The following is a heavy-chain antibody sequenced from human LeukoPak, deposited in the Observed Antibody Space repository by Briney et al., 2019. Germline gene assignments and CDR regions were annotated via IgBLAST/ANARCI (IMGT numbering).Heavy chain of an antibody. CDR2: IRTSTGSP. Sequence: GASVKVSCKASGYTFTSYAINWMRQAPGQGLEYMGWIRTSTGSPTYAQGFTGRFVFSLDTSVNTAYLQISSLKAEDTAVYYCARDLDSAAFDIWGQGTMVTVSS. J-gene: IGHJ3*02. V-gene: IGHV7-4-1*02. D-gene: IGHD2-15*01. CDR3: ARDLDSAAFDI. CDR1: GYTFTSYA.